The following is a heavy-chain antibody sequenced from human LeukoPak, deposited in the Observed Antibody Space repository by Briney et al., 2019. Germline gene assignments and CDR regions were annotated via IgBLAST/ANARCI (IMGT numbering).Heavy chain of an antibody. CDR1: GFTFSSYW. D-gene: IGHD6-13*01. CDR3: ARDSYRGSSWYDIPYYFDY. CDR2: IKQDGSEK. Sequence: GGSLRLSCAASGFTFSSYWMSWVRQAPGKGLEGVANIKQDGSEKYYVDSVKGRFTISRDNAKNSLYLQMNSLRAEDTAVYYCARDSYRGSSWYDIPYYFDYWGQGTLVTVSS. V-gene: IGHV3-7*01. J-gene: IGHJ4*02.